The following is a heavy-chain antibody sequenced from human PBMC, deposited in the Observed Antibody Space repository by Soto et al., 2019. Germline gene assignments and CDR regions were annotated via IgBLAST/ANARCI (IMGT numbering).Heavy chain of an antibody. D-gene: IGHD3-10*02. CDR3: ARPSPRFGEFDYYYGMDV. J-gene: IGHJ6*02. CDR1: GGSISSSSYY. V-gene: IGHV4-39*01. Sequence: SETLSLTCTVSGGSISSSSYYWGWIRQPPGKGLEWIGSIYYSGSTYYNPSLKSRVTISVDTSKNQFSLKLSSVTAADTAVYYCARPSPRFGEFDYYYGMDVWGQGTTVTVSS. CDR2: IYYSGST.